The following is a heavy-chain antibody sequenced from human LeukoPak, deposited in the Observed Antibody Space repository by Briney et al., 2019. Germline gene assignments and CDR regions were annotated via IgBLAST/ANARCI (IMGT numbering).Heavy chain of an antibody. J-gene: IGHJ4*02. CDR3: AHLYSYAKNDY. Sequence: GGSLRLSCAASGFTFDDHGMSWVRQAPGKGLEWVSGIKWDGGRTGYADSVKGRFAISRDNAKNSLYLQMNSLRAEDTAVYYCAHLYSYAKNDYWGQGTLVTVSS. D-gene: IGHD5-18*01. CDR2: IKWDGGRT. CDR1: GFTFDDHG. V-gene: IGHV3-20*04.